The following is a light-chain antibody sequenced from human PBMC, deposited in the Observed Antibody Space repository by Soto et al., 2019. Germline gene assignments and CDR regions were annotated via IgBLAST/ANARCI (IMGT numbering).Light chain of an antibody. CDR2: GAS. Sequence: ASQRTQSPSSLSASFGDRVTITCRASQGIGTELGWYQLKPGKAPKLLFYGASTLQSGVLPRFSGSGSGTDFTLTISSLQPDDFATYYCLQDFSYPRTFGQGTKVEIK. CDR3: LQDFSYPRT. CDR1: QGIGTE. V-gene: IGKV1-6*02. J-gene: IGKJ1*01.